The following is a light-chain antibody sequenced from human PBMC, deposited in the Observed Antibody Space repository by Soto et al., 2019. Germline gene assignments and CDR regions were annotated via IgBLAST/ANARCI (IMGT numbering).Light chain of an antibody. V-gene: IGKV1-39*01. CDR3: QQSFSSLLS. CDR2: DAS. Sequence: DIPMTQSPSSLSASLGDRVTITCRASQTISTYVTWYQQKPGKAPKALISDASTLQSGVPSRFSGSGSWTDFTLIISSLQPEDVATYYFQQSFSSLLSFGGGTQVEIK. J-gene: IGKJ4*01. CDR1: QTISTY.